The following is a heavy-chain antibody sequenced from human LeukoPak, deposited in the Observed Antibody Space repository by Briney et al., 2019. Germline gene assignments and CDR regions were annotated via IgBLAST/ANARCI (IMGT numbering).Heavy chain of an antibody. V-gene: IGHV3-30*02. CDR3: AKGVKQIVVATAQHYLDY. CDR1: GFTFGSYG. J-gene: IGHJ4*02. D-gene: IGHD2-21*02. Sequence: GGSRRLSCAASGFTFGSYGMHWVRQAPGKGLEWVTFIRSDGSNKYYADSVKGRFTISRDNSKNTLYLQMNTLIADDTAVYYCAKGVKQIVVATAQHYLDYWGQGTLVTVSS. CDR2: IRSDGSNK.